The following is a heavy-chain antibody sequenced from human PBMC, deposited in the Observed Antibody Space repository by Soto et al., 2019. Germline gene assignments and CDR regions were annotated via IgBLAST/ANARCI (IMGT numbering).Heavy chain of an antibody. CDR2: IYHSGST. CDR3: ARGGVDYYDSSGYYFSPYYFDY. D-gene: IGHD3-22*01. J-gene: IGHJ4*02. CDR1: CGSISSGGYS. Sequence: SLTCAVSCGSISSGGYSWSWIRPPPGKGLEWIGYIYHSGSTYYNPSLKSRVTISVDRSKNQFSLKLSSVTAADTAVYYCARGGVDYYDSSGYYFSPYYFDYWGQGTLVTVS. V-gene: IGHV4-30-2*01.